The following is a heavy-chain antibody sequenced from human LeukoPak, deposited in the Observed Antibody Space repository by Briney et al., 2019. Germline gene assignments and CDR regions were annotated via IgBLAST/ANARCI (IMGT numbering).Heavy chain of an antibody. D-gene: IGHD3-22*01. CDR1: GYTLTELS. CDR2: FDPEDGET. V-gene: IGHV1-24*01. Sequence: APVKVSCKVSGYTLTELSMHLVRQAPGKGLEWMGGFDPEDGETIYAQKFQGRVTMTEDTSTDTAYMELSSLRSEDTAVYYCATLPPEYYYDSSGYHNFDYWGQGTLVTVSS. J-gene: IGHJ4*02. CDR3: ATLPPEYYYDSSGYHNFDY.